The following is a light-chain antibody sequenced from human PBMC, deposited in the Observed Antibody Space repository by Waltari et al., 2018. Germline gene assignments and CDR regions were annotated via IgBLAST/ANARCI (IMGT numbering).Light chain of an antibody. CDR1: QSIGRY. Sequence: VVLTQSPGTLSLSPGERATLSCRASQSIGRYLVWYQQRPGQAPRLLIYAASTRATGIPDRFSGSGSGTDFTLTIGRLEPEDFAVYYCQNHERLPATFGQGTKVEIK. CDR2: AAS. CDR3: QNHERLPAT. J-gene: IGKJ1*01. V-gene: IGKV3-20*01.